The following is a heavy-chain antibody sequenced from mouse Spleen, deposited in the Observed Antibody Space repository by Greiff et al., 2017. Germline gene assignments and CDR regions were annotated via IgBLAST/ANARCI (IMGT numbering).Heavy chain of an antibody. CDR3: ARGRDYFDY. Sequence: EVQLVESGGGLVKPGGSLKLSCAASGFTFSSYAMSWVRQTPEKRLEWVAAINSNGGSTYYPDTVKDRFTISRDNAKNTLYLQMSSLRAEDTALYYCARGRDYFDYWGQGTTLTVSS. J-gene: IGHJ2*01. V-gene: IGHV5-6-2*01. CDR2: INSNGGST. CDR1: GFTFSSYA.